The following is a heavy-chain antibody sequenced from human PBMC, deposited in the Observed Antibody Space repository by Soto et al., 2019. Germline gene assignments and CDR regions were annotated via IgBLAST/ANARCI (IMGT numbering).Heavy chain of an antibody. J-gene: IGHJ6*04. V-gene: IGHV4-30-4*02. Sequence: SETLSLTCTFSGGSIKSDYYWAWDRQPPGGGLQWMGYKYYSGATDSDPSLEARVSFSVDTPKNQFLLNLTSVTVADAAVYFCARGRPNDFYYGPDVWGAGIPVTVSS. CDR1: GGSIKSDYY. CDR3: ARGRPNDFYYGPDV. CDR2: KYYSGAT.